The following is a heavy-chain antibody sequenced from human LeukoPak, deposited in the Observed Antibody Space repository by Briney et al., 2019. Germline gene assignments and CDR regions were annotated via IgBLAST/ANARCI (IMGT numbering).Heavy chain of an antibody. J-gene: IGHJ3*02. Sequence: GGSLRLSCAASGFTFDDYAMHRVRQAPGKGLEWVSGISWNSGSIGYADSVKGRFTISRDNAKNSLYLQMNSLRAEDMALYYCASRSLLGAFDIWGQGTMVTVSS. CDR2: ISWNSGSI. CDR1: GFTFDDYA. CDR3: ASRSLLGAFDI. V-gene: IGHV3-9*03.